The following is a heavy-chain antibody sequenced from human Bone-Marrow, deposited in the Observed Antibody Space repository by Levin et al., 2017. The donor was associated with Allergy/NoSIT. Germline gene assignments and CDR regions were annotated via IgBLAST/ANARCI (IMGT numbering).Heavy chain of an antibody. J-gene: IGHJ6*02. CDR3: AKNYLVVPAAMLYFRYYGLDV. Sequence: QAGGSLRLSCAASGFTFDRYGLSWVRQAPGKGLEWVSGISGGGARTKYADSVEGRFTISRDNADKMLYLQMNSLRVEDTAIYYCAKNYLVVPAAMLYFRYYGLDVWGQGTTVTVSS. CDR2: ISGGGART. D-gene: IGHD2-2*01. CDR1: GFTFDRYG. V-gene: IGHV3-23*01.